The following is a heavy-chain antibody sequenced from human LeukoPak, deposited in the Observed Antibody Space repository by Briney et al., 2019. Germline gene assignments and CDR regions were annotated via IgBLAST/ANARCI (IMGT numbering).Heavy chain of an antibody. CDR1: GFTFGNYA. CDR2: INCGGDTT. V-gene: IGHV3-23*01. Sequence: GGSLRLSCAASGFTFGNYAMYWVRQTAGKGLEWVSGINCGGDTTYYADSVKGRFTISRDNSKNTVLLQMDSLRADDTAVYHCAASYGDDDSLFDYWGQGILVTVSS. CDR3: AASYGDDDSLFDY. J-gene: IGHJ4*02. D-gene: IGHD4-17*01.